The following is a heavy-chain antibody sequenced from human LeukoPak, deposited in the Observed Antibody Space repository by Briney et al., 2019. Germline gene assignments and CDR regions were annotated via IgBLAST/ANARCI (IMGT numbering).Heavy chain of an antibody. D-gene: IGHD4-23*01. Sequence: PGRSLRLSCAASGFTFRSYAMHWVRQAPGKGLEWVAVISYDGSNKYYADSVKGRFTISRDNAKNSLYLQMNSLRAEDTAVYYCARDYGGNEFDYWGQGTLVTVSS. CDR3: ARDYGGNEFDY. CDR1: GFTFRSYA. CDR2: ISYDGSNK. V-gene: IGHV3-30*04. J-gene: IGHJ4*02.